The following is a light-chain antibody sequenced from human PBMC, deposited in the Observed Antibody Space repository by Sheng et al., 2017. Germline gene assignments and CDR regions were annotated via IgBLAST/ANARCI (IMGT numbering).Light chain of an antibody. J-gene: IGKJ1*01. CDR3: QHSYRTPWT. CDR1: QDINYS. Sequence: DIQMTQSPSSLSASVGDRVTFTCRASQDINYSLAWYQQRPGQAPKLLVSVAYNLEPGVPSRFSGSGSGAHYTLTINGLQPEDFATYYCQHSYRTPWTFGQGTRVDI. CDR2: VAY. V-gene: IGKV1-NL1*01.